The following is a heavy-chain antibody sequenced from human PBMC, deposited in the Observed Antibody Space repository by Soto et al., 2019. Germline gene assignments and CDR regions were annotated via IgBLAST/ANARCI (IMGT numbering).Heavy chain of an antibody. D-gene: IGHD2-15*01. Sequence: HLGASLRLAGAAAGFCPSDPWMHWVRQVPGKGLVWVSRISGDMSSAEYADSVKGRFTISRDNASNTLYVQMHSLRAEDTAVHYCARGVGYSAQDHSGQGTPVTVSS. CDR3: ARGVGYSAQDH. J-gene: IGHJ4*02. V-gene: IGHV3-74*03. CDR1: GFCPSDPW. CDR2: ISGDMSSA.